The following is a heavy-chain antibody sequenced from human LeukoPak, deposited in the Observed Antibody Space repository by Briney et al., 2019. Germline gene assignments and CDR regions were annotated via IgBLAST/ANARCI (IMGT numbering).Heavy chain of an antibody. CDR2: INHSGSA. D-gene: IGHD6-13*01. J-gene: IGHJ3*02. CDR1: GGSFSGYY. Sequence: SSETLSLTCAVYGGSFSGYYWSWIRQPPGKGLEWIGEINHSGSANYNPSLKSRVTISVDTSKNQFSLKLSSVTAADTAVYYCARGPGSSWYKGAFDIWGQGTMVTVSS. V-gene: IGHV4-34*01. CDR3: ARGPGSSWYKGAFDI.